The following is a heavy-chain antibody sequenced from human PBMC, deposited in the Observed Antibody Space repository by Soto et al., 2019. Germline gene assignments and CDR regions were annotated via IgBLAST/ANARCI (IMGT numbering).Heavy chain of an antibody. CDR3: ARGLLVVALVDYYSYGMDV. J-gene: IGHJ6*02. Sequence: NPSETLSLTCAVSGGSISSSNCWSWVRQPPGKGLEWIGEIYHSGSTNYNPSLKSRVTISVDKSKNQFSLKLSSVTAADTAVYYCARGLLVVALVDYYSYGMDVWGQGTTVTFSS. CDR2: IYHSGST. D-gene: IGHD2-15*01. CDR1: GGSISSSNC. V-gene: IGHV4-4*02.